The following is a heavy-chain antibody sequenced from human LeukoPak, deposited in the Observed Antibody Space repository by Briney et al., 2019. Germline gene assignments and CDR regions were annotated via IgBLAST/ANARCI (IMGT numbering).Heavy chain of an antibody. CDR3: ARGLQLDV. CDR1: GGSFSGYY. Sequence: PSETLSLTCAVYGGSFSGYYWSWIRQPPGKGLEWIGEINHSGSTNYNPSLKSRVTISVDTSKNQFSLKLSSVTAADTAVYYCARGLQLDVWGQGTTVTVSS. J-gene: IGHJ6*02. CDR2: INHSGST. V-gene: IGHV4-34*01.